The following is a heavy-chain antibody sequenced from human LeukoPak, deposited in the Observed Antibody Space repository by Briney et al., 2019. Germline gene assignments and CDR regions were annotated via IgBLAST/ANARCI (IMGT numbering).Heavy chain of an antibody. V-gene: IGHV4-34*01. CDR2: INHSGST. Sequence: SETLSLTCAVYGGSFSGYYWSWIRQPPGKGLEWIGEINHSGSTNYNPSLKSRVTISVDTSKNEISLKLASVTAADTAVYYCARVRTMVRGVIRTHFDYWGQGTLVTVSS. CDR3: ARVRTMVRGVIRTHFDY. J-gene: IGHJ4*02. D-gene: IGHD3-10*01. CDR1: GGSFSGYY.